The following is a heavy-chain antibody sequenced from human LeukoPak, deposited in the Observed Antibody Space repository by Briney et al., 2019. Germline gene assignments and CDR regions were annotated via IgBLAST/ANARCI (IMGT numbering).Heavy chain of an antibody. CDR2: ISGSGGST. CDR1: GFTFSDYY. Sequence: GGSLRLSCAASGFTFSDYYMSWVRQAPGKGLEWVSAISGSGGSTYYADSVKGRFTISRDNSKNTLYPQMNSLRAEDTAVYYCAKPFDYDFWSGYHSDAFDIWGQGTMVTVSS. D-gene: IGHD3-3*01. J-gene: IGHJ3*02. V-gene: IGHV3-23*01. CDR3: AKPFDYDFWSGYHSDAFDI.